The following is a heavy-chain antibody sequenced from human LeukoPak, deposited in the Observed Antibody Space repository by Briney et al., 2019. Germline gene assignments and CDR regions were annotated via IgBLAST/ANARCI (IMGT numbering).Heavy chain of an antibody. J-gene: IGHJ6*02. D-gene: IGHD2-2*01. Sequence: ASVKVSCKASGYTFTSYGISWVRQAPGQGLEWMGWISAYNGNTNYAQRFQGRVTITADESTSTAYMELSSLRSEDTAVYYCARDLKYQLLSATGLQLVYGMDVWGQGTTVTVSS. CDR1: GYTFTSYG. CDR3: ARDLKYQLLSATGLQLVYGMDV. CDR2: ISAYNGNT. V-gene: IGHV1-18*01.